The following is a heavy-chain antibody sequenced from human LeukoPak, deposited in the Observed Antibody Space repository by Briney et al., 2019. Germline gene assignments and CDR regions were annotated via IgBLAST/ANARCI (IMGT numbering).Heavy chain of an antibody. D-gene: IGHD3-10*01. CDR1: GFTFSSYS. Sequence: GGSLRLSCAASGFTFSSYSMNWVRQAPGKGLEWVSYISSSSSTIYYAASVKGRFTISRDNAKNSLYLQMDSLRAEDTAVYYCARDPGEKRAFDIWGQGTMVTVSS. CDR3: ARDPGEKRAFDI. J-gene: IGHJ3*02. V-gene: IGHV3-48*01. CDR2: ISSSSSTI.